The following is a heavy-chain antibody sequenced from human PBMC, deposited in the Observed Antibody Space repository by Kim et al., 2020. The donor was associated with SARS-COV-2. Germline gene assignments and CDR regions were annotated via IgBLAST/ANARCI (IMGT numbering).Heavy chain of an antibody. D-gene: IGHD3-9*01. Sequence: RFTISRDNSKNTLYLQMNSLRAEDTAVYYCARGDNYDILTGYQRGNAFDIWGQGTMVTVSS. V-gene: IGHV3-30*01. J-gene: IGHJ3*02. CDR3: ARGDNYDILTGYQRGNAFDI.